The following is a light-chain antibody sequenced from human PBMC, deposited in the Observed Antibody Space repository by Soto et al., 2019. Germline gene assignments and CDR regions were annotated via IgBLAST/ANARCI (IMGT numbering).Light chain of an antibody. CDR1: QSISSY. CDR3: QQSYST. J-gene: IGKJ3*01. Sequence: DIQMTQYPTSLSASVGDRVTITCRASQSISSYLNWYQQKPGKAPKLLIYAASSLQSGVPSRFSGSGSGTDFTLTISSLQPEHFATYFCQQSYSTFAPGTKVDNK. CDR2: AAS. V-gene: IGKV1-39*01.